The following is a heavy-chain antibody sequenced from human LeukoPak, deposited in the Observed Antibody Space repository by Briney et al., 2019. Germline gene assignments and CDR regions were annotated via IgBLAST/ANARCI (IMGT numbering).Heavy chain of an antibody. V-gene: IGHV1-8*01. J-gene: IGHJ4*02. D-gene: IGHD2-2*01. CDR2: MNPNSGNT. CDR3: AKDRGGYCSSTSCYDLFDY. Sequence: ASVKVSCKASGYTFTSYDINWVRQATGQGLEWMGWMNPNSGNTGYAQKFQGRVTMTRNTSISTAYMELSSLRSEDTAVYYCAKDRGGYCSSTSCYDLFDYWGQGTLVTVSS. CDR1: GYTFTSYD.